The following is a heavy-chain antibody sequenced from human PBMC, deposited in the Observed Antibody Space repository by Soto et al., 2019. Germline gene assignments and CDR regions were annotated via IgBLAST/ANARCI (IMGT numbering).Heavy chain of an antibody. Sequence: QVRLQESGPGLVKPSETLSLTCTVSGASISRYYWSWIRQSPGKGLEWIGYLYNTGSTIYNPSLKSRVTRSVDTSKNQFSLKRNSVTAADTAAYYCARDLWCYCGGTRYPLDVWVQGTTVTVSS. V-gene: IGHV4-59*01. J-gene: IGHJ6*02. CDR1: GASISRYY. CDR2: LYNTGST. D-gene: IGHD2-21*01. CDR3: ARDLWCYCGGTRYPLDV.